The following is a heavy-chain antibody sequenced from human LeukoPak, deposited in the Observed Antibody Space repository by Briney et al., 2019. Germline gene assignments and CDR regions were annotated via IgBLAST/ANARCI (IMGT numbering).Heavy chain of an antibody. J-gene: IGHJ4*02. CDR2: ITATGSTT. V-gene: IGHV3-11*01. D-gene: IGHD3-10*01. CDR3: ARRTIITPGGFDY. Sequence: PGGSLRLPCAVSGFSLSDYYMTWIRQVPGKGLEWISYITATGSTTYYADSLKGRLTISRDTAKSFVYLQMNSLRVDDTAVYYCARRTIITPGGFDYWGQGTLVTVSS. CDR1: GFSLSDYY.